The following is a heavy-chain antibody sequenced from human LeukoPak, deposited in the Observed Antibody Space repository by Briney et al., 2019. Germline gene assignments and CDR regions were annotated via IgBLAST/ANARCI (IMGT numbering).Heavy chain of an antibody. V-gene: IGHV3-64D*09. CDR1: GFNFSSYA. CDR2: ISSNGGST. CDR3: VKYGGRGFFPNIFFSGSYHDY. Sequence: PGRSLRLSCAASGFNFSSYAMHWVRQAPGKGLEYVSAISSNGGSTYYADSVKGRFTISRDNSKNTLYLQMSSLRAEDTAVYYCVKYGGRGFFPNIFFSGSYHDYWGQGTLVTVSS. J-gene: IGHJ4*02. D-gene: IGHD1-26*01.